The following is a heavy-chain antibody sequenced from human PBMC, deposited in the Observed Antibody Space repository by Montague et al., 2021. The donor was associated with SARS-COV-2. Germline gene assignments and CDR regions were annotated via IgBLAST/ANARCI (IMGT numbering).Heavy chain of an antibody. CDR2: IYYSGST. D-gene: IGHD3-3*01. CDR3: ARHSGRDTIFGVVIIPDAFDI. Sequence: SETLSLTCTVSGSSISSSSYYWGWIHQPPGKGLEWIGSIYYSGSTYYNPPLKSRVTISVDTSKNQFSLKLSSVTAADTAVYYCARHSGRDTIFGVVIIPDAFDIWGQGTTVTVSS. V-gene: IGHV4-39*01. CDR1: GSSISSSSYY. J-gene: IGHJ3*02.